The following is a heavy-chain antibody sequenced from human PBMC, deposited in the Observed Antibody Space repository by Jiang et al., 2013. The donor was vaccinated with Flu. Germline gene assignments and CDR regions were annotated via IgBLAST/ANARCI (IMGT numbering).Heavy chain of an antibody. Sequence: GAEVKKPGASVKVSCKASGYTFSGYYIYWVRQVSGQGLEWMGWINPDSGGTKYAQKFQGRVTMTRDASINTVYMDLPRLTSVDTAVYYCARMNYCGGDCHDGGXFDIWGQGTLVTVSS. CDR2: INPDSGGT. CDR1: GYTFSGYY. V-gene: IGHV1-2*02. J-gene: IGHJ3*02. D-gene: IGHD2-21*01. CDR3: ARMNYCGGDCHDGGXFDI.